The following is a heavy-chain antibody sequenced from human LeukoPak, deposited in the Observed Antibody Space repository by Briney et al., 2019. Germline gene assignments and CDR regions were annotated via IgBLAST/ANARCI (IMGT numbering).Heavy chain of an antibody. Sequence: GGSLRLSCAASGFTFSSYSMNWVRQAPGKGLEWVSYISSSSSTIYYADSVKGRFTISRDSAKNSLYLQMNSLRAEDTAVYYRARDHFDAFDIWGQGTMVTVSS. CDR2: ISSSSSTI. J-gene: IGHJ3*02. CDR1: GFTFSSYS. V-gene: IGHV3-48*01. CDR3: ARDHFDAFDI.